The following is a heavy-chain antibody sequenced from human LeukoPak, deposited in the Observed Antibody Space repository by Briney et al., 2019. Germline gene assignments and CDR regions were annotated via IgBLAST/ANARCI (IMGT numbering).Heavy chain of an antibody. CDR2: IYHSGST. V-gene: IGHV4-38-2*02. D-gene: IGHD4-11*01. J-gene: IGHJ6*03. CDR1: GHSISSGYY. CDR3: ARGAVTNYYYYYMDV. Sequence: SETLSLTCTVSGHSISSGYYWGWIRQPPGKGLEWIGSIYHSGSTYYNPSLKGRVTISVDTSKNQFSLKLSSVTAADTAVYYCARGAVTNYYYYYMDVWGKGTTVTVSS.